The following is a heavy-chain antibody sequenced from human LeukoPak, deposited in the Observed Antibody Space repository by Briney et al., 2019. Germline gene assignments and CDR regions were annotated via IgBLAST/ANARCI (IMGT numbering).Heavy chain of an antibody. D-gene: IGHD3-22*01. CDR3: ARGSSGPTLDY. CDR1: GFTFSSYA. J-gene: IGHJ4*02. V-gene: IGHV3-30-3*01. Sequence: GGSLRLSCAASGFTFSSYAMHWVRQAPGKGLEWVAVISYDGSNKYYADSVKGRFTISRDNSKNTLYLQMNSLRAEDTAVYYCARGSSGPTLDYWGQGTLVTVSS. CDR2: ISYDGSNK.